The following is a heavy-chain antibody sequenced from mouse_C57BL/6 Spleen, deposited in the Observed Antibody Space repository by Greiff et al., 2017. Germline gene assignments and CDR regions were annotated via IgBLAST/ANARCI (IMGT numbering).Heavy chain of an antibody. Sequence: QVQLQQPGAELVKPGASVKLSCKASGYTFTSYWMHWVKQRPGQGLEWIGMIHPNSGSTNYNEKFKSKATLTVDKSSSTAYMQLSSLTSEDSAVYYCARSGGYYNQLRGAMDYWGQGTSVTVSS. CDR1: GYTFTSYW. J-gene: IGHJ4*01. V-gene: IGHV1-64*01. D-gene: IGHD2-12*01. CDR3: ARSGGYYNQLRGAMDY. CDR2: IHPNSGST.